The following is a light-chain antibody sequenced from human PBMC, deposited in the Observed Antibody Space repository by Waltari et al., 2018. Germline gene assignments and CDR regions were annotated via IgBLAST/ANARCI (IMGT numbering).Light chain of an antibody. CDR2: RND. Sequence: QSVLTQPPSASGTPGQSVTIACSGFSSNIGTNYVFWYQQLPGKAPKLLIFRNDQRPSGVPDRFSASKSVTSASRAIGGLRSEDEAIYHCAAWDNSLGRWVFGEGTKLTVL. V-gene: IGLV1-47*01. CDR1: SSNIGTNY. CDR3: AAWDNSLGRWV. J-gene: IGLJ3*02.